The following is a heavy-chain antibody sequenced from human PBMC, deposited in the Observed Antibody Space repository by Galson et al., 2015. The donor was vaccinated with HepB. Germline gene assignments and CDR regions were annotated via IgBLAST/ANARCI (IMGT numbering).Heavy chain of an antibody. J-gene: IGHJ5*02. CDR2: INPNSGGT. CDR3: ATEGLPIIAARPAWFDP. Sequence: SVKVSCKASGYIFTDYYIHWVRQAPGQEFEWMGRINPNSGGTTYAQKFHGRVTMTRDTSVTTAYMEVSRLRYDDTAVYFCATEGLPIIAARPAWFDPWGQGTLVTVSS. V-gene: IGHV1-2*06. D-gene: IGHD6-6*01. CDR1: GYIFTDYY.